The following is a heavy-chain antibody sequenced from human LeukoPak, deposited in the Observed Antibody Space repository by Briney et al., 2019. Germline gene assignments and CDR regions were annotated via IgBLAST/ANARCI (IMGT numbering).Heavy chain of an antibody. V-gene: IGHV3-74*01. CDR2: ISSGGSST. CDR1: GFTFSTYW. J-gene: IGHJ4*02. Sequence: GGSLRLPCAASGFTFSTYWMHWVPQAPGKGLVWLSRISSGGSSTNYADSVKGRFTISRDNAKNTLYLQMNSLRAEDTAVYYCARDYGEGGYYFDYWGQGTLVTVSS. D-gene: IGHD4-17*01. CDR3: ARDYGEGGYYFDY.